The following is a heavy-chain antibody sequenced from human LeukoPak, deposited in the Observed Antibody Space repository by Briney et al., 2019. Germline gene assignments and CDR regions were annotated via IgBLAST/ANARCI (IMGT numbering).Heavy chain of an antibody. CDR3: ARRRYIRGPDVVNPFDY. J-gene: IGHJ4*02. V-gene: IGHV4-59*08. Sequence: SETLSLTCTVSGGSISSYYWSWIRQPPGKGLEWIGYIYYSGSTNYNPSLKSRVTISVDTSKNQFSLKLSSVTAADTAVYYCARRRYIRGPDVVNPFDYWGQGTLVTVSS. CDR2: IYYSGST. CDR1: GGSISSYY. D-gene: IGHD1-1*01.